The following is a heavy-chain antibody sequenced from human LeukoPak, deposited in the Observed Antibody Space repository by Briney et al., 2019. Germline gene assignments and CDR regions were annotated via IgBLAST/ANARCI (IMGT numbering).Heavy chain of an antibody. CDR1: KFTVSTYG. Sequence: QPGASLRLSCAASKFTVSTYGMTWVRQAPGRGLEWVSGISGGGINTYYADSVKGRFTISRDNSKGTLYLQMNSLRVEDTAVYYCARGLQQFDYWGQGTLVTVSS. D-gene: IGHD5-18*01. J-gene: IGHJ4*02. CDR2: ISGGGINT. V-gene: IGHV3-23*01. CDR3: ARGLQQFDY.